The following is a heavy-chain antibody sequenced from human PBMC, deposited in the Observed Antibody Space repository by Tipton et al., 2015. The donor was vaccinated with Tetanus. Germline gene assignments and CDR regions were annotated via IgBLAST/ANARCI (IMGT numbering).Heavy chain of an antibody. CDR2: IFYSGNS. CDR3: ARGLIDDFLGSRIYFDS. J-gene: IGHJ4*02. CDR1: GASVRRGDYS. D-gene: IGHD2-8*01. V-gene: IGHV4-61*08. Sequence: TLSLTCTVSGASVRRGDYSWNWIRQPPGKALEWIGDIFYSGNSISNPSFRSRVTMSVDTSRTLFSLTLIAVTAADTAVYFCARGLIDDFLGSRIYFDSWGPGTLVTVSS.